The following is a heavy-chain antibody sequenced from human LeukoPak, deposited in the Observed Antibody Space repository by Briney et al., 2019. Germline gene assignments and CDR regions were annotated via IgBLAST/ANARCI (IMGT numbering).Heavy chain of an antibody. J-gene: IGHJ4*02. Sequence: GGSLRLSCAASGFTFSSYAMSWVRQAPGKGLEWVSSISGSGSSTYYADSVKGRFTMSRDNSKNTLFLRMNSLRADDTAVYYCAKGQIYWNDVAYFDFWGQGTLVTVSS. V-gene: IGHV3-23*01. CDR3: AKGQIYWNDVAYFDF. CDR2: ISGSGSST. CDR1: GFTFSSYA. D-gene: IGHD1-1*01.